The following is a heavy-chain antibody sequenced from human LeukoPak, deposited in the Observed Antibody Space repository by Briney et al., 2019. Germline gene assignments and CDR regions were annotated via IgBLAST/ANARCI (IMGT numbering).Heavy chain of an antibody. V-gene: IGHV4-30-2*01. Sequence: SETLSLTCAVSGGSISSGGYSWSWIRQPPGKGLEWIGYIYHSGSTYYNPSLKSRVTISVDRSKNQFSLKLSSVTAADTAVYYCARAVSGWQYYFDYWGQGTLVTVSS. CDR1: GGSISSGGYS. D-gene: IGHD6-19*01. CDR2: IYHSGST. J-gene: IGHJ4*02. CDR3: ARAVSGWQYYFDY.